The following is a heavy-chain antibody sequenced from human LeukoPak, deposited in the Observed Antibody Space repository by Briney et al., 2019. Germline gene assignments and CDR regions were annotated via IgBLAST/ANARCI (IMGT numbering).Heavy chain of an antibody. V-gene: IGHV4-30-4*08. Sequence: SETLSLTCTVSGGSISSGDYYWSWIRQPPGKGLEWIGYIYYSGSTYYNPSLKSRVTISVDTSKNQFSLKLSSVTAADTAVYYCARRDGASYWYFDLWGRGTLLTVSS. J-gene: IGHJ2*01. CDR2: IYYSGST. CDR1: GGSISSGDYY. CDR3: ARRDGASYWYFDL. D-gene: IGHD1-26*01.